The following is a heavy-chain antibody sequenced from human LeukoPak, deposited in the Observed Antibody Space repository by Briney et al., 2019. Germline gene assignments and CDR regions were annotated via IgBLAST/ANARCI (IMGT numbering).Heavy chain of an antibody. CDR3: ARDPAHGAFDI. CDR1: GYSFTNYW. J-gene: IGHJ3*02. Sequence: GESLKISCKGSGYSFTNYWIGWVRQMPGKGLEWMEIIYPGDSDTRYSPSFQGQVTISADKSISTAYLQWSSLEASDTAMYYCARDPAHGAFDIWGQGTMVTVSS. CDR2: IYPGDSDT. V-gene: IGHV5-51*01.